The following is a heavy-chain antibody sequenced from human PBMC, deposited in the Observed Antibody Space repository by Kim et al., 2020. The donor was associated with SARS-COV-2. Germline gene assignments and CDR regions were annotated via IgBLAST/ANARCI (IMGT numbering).Heavy chain of an antibody. V-gene: IGHV4-34*01. CDR3: ARSWVVYYATAY. CDR1: GGSFSGYY. D-gene: IGHD3-22*01. Sequence: SETLSLTCAVYGGSFSGYYWSWVRQPPGKGLEWIGEIKHSGGTNYNPSLKSRVTISVDTSKKQFSLKLSSVTAADTAVYYCARSWVVYYATAYWGQGTLVTVSS. J-gene: IGHJ4*02. CDR2: IKHSGGT.